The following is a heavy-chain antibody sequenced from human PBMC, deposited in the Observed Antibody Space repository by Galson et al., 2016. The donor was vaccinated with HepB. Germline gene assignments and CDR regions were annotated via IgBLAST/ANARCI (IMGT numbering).Heavy chain of an antibody. CDR1: GASINTGDHY. CDR3: ARRHSSSSSKFDL. Sequence: TLSLTCTVSGASINTGDHYWSWIRQPPGKGLEWIGYIYRSGSTYYNPSLRSRFTISLDTSKNLFSLDVQSLTAADTAVYYCARRHSSSSSKFDLWGQGTLVIVSS. V-gene: IGHV4-30-4*01. J-gene: IGHJ5*02. D-gene: IGHD6-6*01. CDR2: IYRSGST.